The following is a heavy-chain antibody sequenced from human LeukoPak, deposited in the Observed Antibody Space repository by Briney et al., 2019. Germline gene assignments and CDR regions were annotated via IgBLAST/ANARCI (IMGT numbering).Heavy chain of an antibody. CDR1: GGSISSYY. CDR3: ARAGYYYDGSGSLRRNWFDP. J-gene: IGHJ5*02. D-gene: IGHD3-22*01. V-gene: IGHV4-59*01. Sequence: SETRSLTCTVSGGSISSYYWSWIRQPPGKGLEWIGYIYYSGSTNYNPSLKSRVTISVDTSKNQFSLKLSSVTAADTAVYYCARAGYYYDGSGSLRRNWFDPWGQGTLVTVSS. CDR2: IYYSGST.